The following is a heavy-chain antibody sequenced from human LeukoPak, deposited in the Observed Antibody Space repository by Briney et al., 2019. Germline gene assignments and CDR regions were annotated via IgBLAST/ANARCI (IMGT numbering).Heavy chain of an antibody. V-gene: IGHV3-23*01. J-gene: IGHJ4*02. CDR2: ISGSGGST. D-gene: IGHD3-22*01. CDR1: GFTFSSYA. Sequence: GGSLRLSCAASGFTFSSYAMSWVRQAPGKGLEWVSAISGSGGSTYYADSVKGRFTISRDNSKNTLYLQMNSLRAEGTAVYYSAKDATYYYDSSGYHALGYFDYWGQGTLVTVSS. CDR3: AKDATYYYDSSGYHALGYFDY.